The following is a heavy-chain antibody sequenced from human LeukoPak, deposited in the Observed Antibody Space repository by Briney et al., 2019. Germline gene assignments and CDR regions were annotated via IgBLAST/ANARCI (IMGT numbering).Heavy chain of an antibody. Sequence: SETLSLTCTVSGGSISSYYWSWIRQPPGKGLEWIGYIFYSGSTYYNPSLKSRVTISVDTSKNQFSLKLSSVTAADTAVYYCARECPSTSCYNGKHYYYGMDVWGQGTTVTVSS. V-gene: IGHV4-59*01. CDR2: IFYSGST. D-gene: IGHD2-2*02. J-gene: IGHJ6*02. CDR3: ARECPSTSCYNGKHYYYGMDV. CDR1: GGSISSYY.